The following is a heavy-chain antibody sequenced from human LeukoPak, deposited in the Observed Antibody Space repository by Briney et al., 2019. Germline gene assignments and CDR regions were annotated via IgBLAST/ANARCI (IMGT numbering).Heavy chain of an antibody. CDR1: GGSFSGYY. V-gene: IGHV4-34*01. CDR2: TNHSGST. Sequence: PSETLSLTCAVYGGSFSGYYWSWIRQPPGKGLEWIGETNHSGSTNYNPSLKSRVTISVDTSKNQFSLKLSSVTAADTAVYYCARGPRYVDVWGKGTTVTVSS. J-gene: IGHJ6*03. CDR3: ARGPRYVDV.